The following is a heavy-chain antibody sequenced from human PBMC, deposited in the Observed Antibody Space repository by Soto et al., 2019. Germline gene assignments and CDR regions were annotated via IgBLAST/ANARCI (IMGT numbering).Heavy chain of an antibody. CDR1: GGSVSNSIYY. CDR3: AAGDYSGSGTYYNGWFDS. CDR2: IYYSGST. D-gene: IGHD3-10*01. V-gene: IGHV4-39*01. Sequence: SETLSLTCTVSGGSVSNSIYYWGWIRQPPRKGLEWIGSIYYSGSTYYNPSLKSRVTISLDTSKNQFSLRLNSVTAADAALYYCAAGDYSGSGTYYNGWFDSWGQGTLVTVSS. J-gene: IGHJ5*01.